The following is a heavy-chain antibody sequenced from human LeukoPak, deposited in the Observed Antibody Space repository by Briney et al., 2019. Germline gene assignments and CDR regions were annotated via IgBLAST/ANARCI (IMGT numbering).Heavy chain of an antibody. Sequence: VASVKVSCKASGYTFTSYYMHWVRQAPGQGLEWMGIINPSGGSTSYAQKFQGRVTMTRDMSTSTVYMELSSLRSEDTAIYYCAKVTYGSGTYGAFDSWGQGTLVTVSS. V-gene: IGHV1-46*01. CDR1: GYTFTSYY. J-gene: IGHJ4*02. D-gene: IGHD3-10*01. CDR2: INPSGGST. CDR3: AKVTYGSGTYGAFDS.